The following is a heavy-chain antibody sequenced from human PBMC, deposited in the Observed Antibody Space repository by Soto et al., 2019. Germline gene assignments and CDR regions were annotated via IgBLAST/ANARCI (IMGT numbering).Heavy chain of an antibody. CDR2: ISSSGSII. V-gene: IGHV3-11*04. J-gene: IGHJ6*02. CDR1: GFTFSDYY. CDR3: ARGGSESIAMIVVVRALPLGMDV. D-gene: IGHD3-22*01. Sequence: GGSLRLSCAASGFTFSDYYMSWIRQAPGKGLEWVSDISSSGSIIYYADSVKGRFTISRDNAKNSLYLQMNSLRAEDTAVYYCARGGSESIAMIVVVRALPLGMDVWGQGTTVTVSS.